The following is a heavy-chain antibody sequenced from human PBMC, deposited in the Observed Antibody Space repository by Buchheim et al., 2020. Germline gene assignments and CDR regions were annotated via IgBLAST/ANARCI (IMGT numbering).Heavy chain of an antibody. D-gene: IGHD3-9*01. CDR2: ISYDGSNK. Sequence: QVQLVESGGGVVQPGRSLRLSCAASGFTFSTYGMHWVRQAPGQGLEWVAVISYDGSNKYYADSVKGRFTISRDNSKNTLYLQMNSLRAEETAVYYCAKELYYHILTGYAPFDYWGQGTL. J-gene: IGHJ4*02. CDR1: GFTFSTYG. V-gene: IGHV3-30*18. CDR3: AKELYYHILTGYAPFDY.